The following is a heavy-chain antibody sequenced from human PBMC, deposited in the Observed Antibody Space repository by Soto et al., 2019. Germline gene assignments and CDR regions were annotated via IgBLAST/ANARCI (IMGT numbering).Heavy chain of an antibody. CDR2: ISYDGSNK. J-gene: IGHJ4*02. CDR3: ARDRGMATIYDYFDY. D-gene: IGHD5-12*01. Sequence: PGGSLRLSCAASGFTFSSYAMHWVRQAPGKGLEWVAVISYDGSNKYYADSVKGRFTISRDNSKNTLYLQMNSLRAEDTAVYYCARDRGMATIYDYFDYWGQGTLVTVSS. V-gene: IGHV3-30-3*01. CDR1: GFTFSSYA.